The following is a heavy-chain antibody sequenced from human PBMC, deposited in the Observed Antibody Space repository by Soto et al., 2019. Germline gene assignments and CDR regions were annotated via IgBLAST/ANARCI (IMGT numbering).Heavy chain of an antibody. D-gene: IGHD1-1*01. CDR2: IYHSGST. J-gene: IGHJ4*02. CDR3: ARELEIATIALDY. CDR1: GGSISSSNW. Sequence: QVQLQESGPGLVKPSGTLSLTCAVSGGSISSSNWWSWVRQPPGKGLEWIGEIYHSGSTNYNPSLNSRVTISVDKSKNQCSLKLSSVTAADTAVYYCARELEIATIALDYWGQGTLVTVSS. V-gene: IGHV4-4*02.